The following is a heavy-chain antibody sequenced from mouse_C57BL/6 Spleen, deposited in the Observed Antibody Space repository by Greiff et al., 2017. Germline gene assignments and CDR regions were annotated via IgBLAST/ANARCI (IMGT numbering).Heavy chain of an antibody. CDR2: ISSGSSTI. CDR3: ARGPLITTVVAEGYFDY. J-gene: IGHJ2*01. CDR1: GFTFSDYG. Sequence: EVKLMESGGGLVKPGGSLKLSCAASGFTFSDYGMHWVRQAPEKGLEWVAYISSGSSTIYYADTVKGRFTISRDNAKNTLFLQMSRLRSEDTAMYYCARGPLITTVVAEGYFDYWGQGTTLTVSS. V-gene: IGHV5-17*01. D-gene: IGHD1-1*01.